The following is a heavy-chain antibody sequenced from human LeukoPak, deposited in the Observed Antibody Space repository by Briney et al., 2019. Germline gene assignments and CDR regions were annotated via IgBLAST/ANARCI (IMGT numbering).Heavy chain of an antibody. D-gene: IGHD3-3*01. V-gene: IGHV4-61*02. Sequence: SQTLSLTCTVSGGSISSGSYYWSWIRQPAGKGLEWIGRIYTSGSTNYNPSLKSRVTISVDTSKNQFSLKLSSVTAADTAVYYCARDRIFAVGYYYYYMDVWGKGTTVTVSS. CDR3: ARDRIFAVGYYYYYMDV. CDR2: IYTSGST. J-gene: IGHJ6*03. CDR1: GGSISSGSYY.